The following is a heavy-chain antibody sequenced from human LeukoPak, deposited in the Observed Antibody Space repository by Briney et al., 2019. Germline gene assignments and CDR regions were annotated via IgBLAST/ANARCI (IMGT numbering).Heavy chain of an antibody. CDR1: GGSISSSSYY. D-gene: IGHD6-13*01. Sequence: SETLSLTCTVSGGSISSSSYYWGWIRQPPGKGLEWIGSIYYSGSTYYNPSLKSRVTISVDTSKNQFSLKLSSVTAADTAVYCCARDPPTYSSSWPVDYWGQGTLVTVSS. J-gene: IGHJ4*02. CDR3: ARDPPTYSSSWPVDY. V-gene: IGHV4-39*07. CDR2: IYYSGST.